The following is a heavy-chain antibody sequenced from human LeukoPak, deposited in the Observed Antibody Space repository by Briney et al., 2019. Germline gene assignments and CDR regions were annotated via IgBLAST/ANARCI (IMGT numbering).Heavy chain of an antibody. Sequence: SCKVSGYTLTELSMHWVRQAPGKGLEWVAVISYDGSNKYYADSVKGRFTISRDNSKNTLYLQMNSLRAEDTAVYYCARDHAPDYWGQGTLVTVSS. CDR3: ARDHAPDY. J-gene: IGHJ4*02. CDR2: ISYDGSNK. V-gene: IGHV3-30-3*01. CDR1: GYTLTELS.